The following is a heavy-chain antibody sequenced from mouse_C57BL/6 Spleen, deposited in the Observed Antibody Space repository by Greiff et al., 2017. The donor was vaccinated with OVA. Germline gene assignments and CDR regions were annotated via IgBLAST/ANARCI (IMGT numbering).Heavy chain of an antibody. Sequence: VQLQQSGAELVKPGASVKLSCKASGYTFTSYWMQWVKQRPGQGLEWIGEIDPSDSYTNYNQKFKGKATLTVDTSSSTAYMQLSSLTSEDSAVYYCARRIYDGYYDYFDYWGQGTTLTVSS. CDR3: ARRIYDGYYDYFDY. D-gene: IGHD2-3*01. CDR1: GYTFTSYW. J-gene: IGHJ2*01. CDR2: IDPSDSYT. V-gene: IGHV1-50*01.